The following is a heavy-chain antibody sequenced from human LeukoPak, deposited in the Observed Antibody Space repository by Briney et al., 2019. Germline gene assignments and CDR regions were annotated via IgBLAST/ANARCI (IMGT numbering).Heavy chain of an antibody. V-gene: IGHV3-48*03. CDR1: GFPFSAYE. CDR2: ISVSGGAI. D-gene: IGHD3-10*01. J-gene: IGHJ4*02. CDR3: ARGTLYYGSESYDY. Sequence: GGSLRLSCAASGFPFSAYEMNWVRQAPGKGLEWVSYISVSGGAIYYADSVKGRFTISRDNAKQSLYLQMNSLRAEDTAVYYCARGTLYYGSESYDYWGQGTLVIVSS.